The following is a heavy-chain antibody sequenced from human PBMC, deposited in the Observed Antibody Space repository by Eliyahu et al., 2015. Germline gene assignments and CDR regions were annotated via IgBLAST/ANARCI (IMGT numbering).Heavy chain of an antibody. J-gene: IGHJ4*02. CDR2: ISWNSGRI. Sequence: EVQLVESGGGLVQPGRSLRLSCAASGFTFDDYAMXWVRQXPGKGLEWVSGISWNSGRIDYADSVKGRFTISRDNAKSSLYLEIDSLRAEDTALYYCAKPSARLVINTEFDYWGQGTLVTVSS. CDR1: GFTFDDYA. CDR3: AKPSARLVINTEFDY. V-gene: IGHV3-9*01. D-gene: IGHD3-10*01.